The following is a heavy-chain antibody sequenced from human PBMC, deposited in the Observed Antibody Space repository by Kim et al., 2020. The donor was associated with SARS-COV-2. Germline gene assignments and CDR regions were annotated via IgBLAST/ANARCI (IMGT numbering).Heavy chain of an antibody. CDR3: ARGLTFPKILSGYYPPVY. Sequence: GGSLRLSCAASGFTFSSYAMHWVRQAPGKGLEWVALISYDGSNKYYADSVKGRFTISRDNSKNPEDLQMNNLRAEDTAMYYCARGLTFPKILSGYYPPVYWGQGTLVTVSS. D-gene: IGHD3-9*01. CDR2: ISYDGSNK. CDR1: GFTFSSYA. J-gene: IGHJ4*02. V-gene: IGHV3-30*04.